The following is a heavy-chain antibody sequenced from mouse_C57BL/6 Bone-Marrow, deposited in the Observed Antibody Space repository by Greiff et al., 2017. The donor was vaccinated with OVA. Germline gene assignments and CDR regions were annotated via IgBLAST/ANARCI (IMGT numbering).Heavy chain of an antibody. CDR1: GFSLTSYA. CDR2: IWTGGGT. D-gene: IGHD2-12*01. V-gene: IGHV2-9-1*01. Sequence: VKVEESGPGLVAPSQSLSITCTVSGFSLTSYAISWVRQPPGKGLEWLGVIWTGGGTNYNSALKSRLSISKDNSKSQVFLKMNSLQTDDTARYYCARKNYSPHYYAMDYWGQGTSVTVSS. CDR3: ARKNYSPHYYAMDY. J-gene: IGHJ4*01.